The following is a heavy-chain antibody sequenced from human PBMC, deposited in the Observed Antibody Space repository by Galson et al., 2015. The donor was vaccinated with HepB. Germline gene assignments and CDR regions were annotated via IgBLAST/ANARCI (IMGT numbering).Heavy chain of an antibody. CDR2: ISSSSSTR. CDR1: GFTSSSYS. J-gene: IGHJ3*02. CDR3: ARDGATTGDAFDI. D-gene: IGHD4-17*01. Sequence: SLRLSCAASGFTSSSYSMNWVRQAPGKGLEWVSSISSSSSTRFYAGSVKGRFTISRDNAKSSLSLQMNSLRDEDTAVYYCARDGATTGDAFDIWGQGTMVTVSS. V-gene: IGHV3-48*02.